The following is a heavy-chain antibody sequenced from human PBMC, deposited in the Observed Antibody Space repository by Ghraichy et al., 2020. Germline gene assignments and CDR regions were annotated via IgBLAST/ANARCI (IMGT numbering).Heavy chain of an antibody. Sequence: SETLSLTCAVYGGSFSGYYWSWIRQPPGKGLEWIGEINHSGSTNYNPSLKSRVTISVDTSKNRFSLKLSSVTAADTAVYYCARAGSYYYDSSGYYYPPLSYYYYMDVWGKGTTVTVSS. CDR2: INHSGST. D-gene: IGHD3-22*01. CDR3: ARAGSYYYDSSGYYYPPLSYYYYMDV. CDR1: GGSFSGYY. V-gene: IGHV4-34*01. J-gene: IGHJ6*03.